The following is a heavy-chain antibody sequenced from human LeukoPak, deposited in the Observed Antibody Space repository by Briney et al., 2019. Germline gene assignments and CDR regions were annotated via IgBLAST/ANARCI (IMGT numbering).Heavy chain of an antibody. D-gene: IGHD6-6*01. CDR3: AKDMPEYSSFVGPRY. CDR1: GFTFSSYG. Sequence: GGSLRLSCAASGFTFSSYGMHWVRQAPGKGLEWVAFIRYDGSNKYYADSVKGRFTISRDNSKNTLYLQMNSLRAEDTAVYYCAKDMPEYSSFVGPRYWGQGTLVTVSS. J-gene: IGHJ4*02. CDR2: IRYDGSNK. V-gene: IGHV3-30*02.